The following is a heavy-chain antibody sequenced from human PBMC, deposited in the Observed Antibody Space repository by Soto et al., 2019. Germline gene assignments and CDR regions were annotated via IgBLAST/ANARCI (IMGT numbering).Heavy chain of an antibody. J-gene: IGHJ4*02. V-gene: IGHV4-59*01. Sequence: SETLSLTCTVSGGSISSYYWSWIRQPPGKGLEWIGYIYYSGSTNYNPSLKSRVTISVDTSKNQFSLKLSSVTAADTAVYYCARDKDTALTFDYWGQGTLVTVSS. CDR1: GGSISSYY. CDR2: IYYSGST. D-gene: IGHD7-27*01. CDR3: ARDKDTALTFDY.